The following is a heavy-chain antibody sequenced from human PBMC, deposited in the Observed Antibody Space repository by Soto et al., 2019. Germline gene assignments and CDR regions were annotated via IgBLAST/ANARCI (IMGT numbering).Heavy chain of an antibody. CDR2: IKSKTDGGTT. D-gene: IGHD3-10*01. J-gene: IGHJ6*02. CDR3: TTATQSYSIQYYYGMDV. CDR1: GFTFSNAW. V-gene: IGHV3-15*07. Sequence: GGSLRLSCAASGFTFSNAWMNWVRQAPGKGLEWVGRIKSKTDGGTTDYAAPVKGRFTISRDDSKNTLYLQMNSLKTEDTAVYYCTTATQSYSIQYYYGMDVWGQGTTVTVSS.